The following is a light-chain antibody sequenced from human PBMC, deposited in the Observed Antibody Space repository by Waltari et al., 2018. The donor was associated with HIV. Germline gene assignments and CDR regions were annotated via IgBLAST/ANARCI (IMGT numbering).Light chain of an antibody. CDR1: QTINNY. CDR3: QQTYRTPQT. CDR2: AAS. V-gene: IGKV1-39*01. Sequence: DIQMTQSPSSLSASVGDRVTITCRASQTINNYLNWYKQTPGKAPKLLIFAASKLQSGVPSRFSGLGYGTDFTLTVSSLEPEDFATYYCQQTYRTPQTFGQGTRVEI. J-gene: IGKJ5*01.